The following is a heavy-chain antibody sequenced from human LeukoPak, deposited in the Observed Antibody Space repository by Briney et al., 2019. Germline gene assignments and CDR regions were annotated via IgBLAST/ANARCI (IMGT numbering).Heavy chain of an antibody. V-gene: IGHV3-30*02. Sequence: GGSLRLSCAASGFTFSSYAMHWVRQAPGKGLEWVAFIRYDGSNKYYTDSVKGRFTISRDNAKNSLYLQMNSLRAEDTAVYYCANLDPSLIYYYYMDVWGKGTTVTFSS. CDR2: IRYDGSNK. J-gene: IGHJ6*03. CDR1: GFTFSSYA. CDR3: ANLDPSLIYYYYMDV. D-gene: IGHD3-16*01.